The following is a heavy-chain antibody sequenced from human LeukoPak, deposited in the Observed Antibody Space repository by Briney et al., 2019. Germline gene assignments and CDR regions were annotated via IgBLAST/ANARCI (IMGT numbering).Heavy chain of an antibody. CDR2: IYYSGST. Sequence: PSETLSLTCTVSGGSISSSSYYWGWIRQPPGKGLEWIGSIYYSGSTYYNPSLKSRVTISVDTSKNQFSLKLNSVTAADTAVYYCARVTGYMIEDYFDYWGQETLVTVSS. CDR1: GGSISSSSYY. D-gene: IGHD3-9*01. V-gene: IGHV4-39*07. J-gene: IGHJ4*02. CDR3: ARVTGYMIEDYFDY.